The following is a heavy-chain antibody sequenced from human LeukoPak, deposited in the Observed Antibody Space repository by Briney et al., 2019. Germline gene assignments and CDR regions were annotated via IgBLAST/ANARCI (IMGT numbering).Heavy chain of an antibody. CDR1: GFTFSSSA. J-gene: IGHJ4*02. CDR2: IYHSGSA. Sequence: GSLRLSCAASGFTFSSSAMSWVRQPPGKGLEWIGEIYHSGSANYNPSLKSRVTISIDKSKNQFSLKLSSVTAADTAIYYCARIHGAYGDYWGQGTLFTVSS. V-gene: IGHV4-4*02. CDR3: ARIHGAYGDY. D-gene: IGHD4-17*01.